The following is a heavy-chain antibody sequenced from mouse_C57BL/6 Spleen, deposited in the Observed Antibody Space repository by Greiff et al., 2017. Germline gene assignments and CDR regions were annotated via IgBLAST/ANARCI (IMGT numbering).Heavy chain of an antibody. CDR3: TTPGFDY. Sequence: VQLQQSGAELVRPGASVKLSCTASGFNIKDDYMHWVKQRPEQGLEWIGWIDPENGDTEYASKFQGKATITADTSSNTAYLPLSSLTSEDTAVYYCTTPGFDYWGQGTTLTVSS. J-gene: IGHJ2*01. V-gene: IGHV14-4*01. CDR2: IDPENGDT. CDR1: GFNIKDDY.